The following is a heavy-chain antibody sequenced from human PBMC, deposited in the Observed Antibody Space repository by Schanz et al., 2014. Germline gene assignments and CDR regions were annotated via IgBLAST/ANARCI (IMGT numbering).Heavy chain of an antibody. CDR2: IWYDGSNK. Sequence: QVQLVESGGGVVQPGRSLRLSCAASGFTFSSYGMHWVRQAPGKGLEWVAVIWYDGSNKYYADSVKGRFTISRDNSKNTLYLQMNSLRPEDTAVYYCARKMKLGVYGGKGHDSLDIWGQGTMVTVSS. CDR1: GFTFSSYG. V-gene: IGHV3-33*01. J-gene: IGHJ3*02. CDR3: ARKMKLGVYGGKGHDSLDI. D-gene: IGHD4-17*01.